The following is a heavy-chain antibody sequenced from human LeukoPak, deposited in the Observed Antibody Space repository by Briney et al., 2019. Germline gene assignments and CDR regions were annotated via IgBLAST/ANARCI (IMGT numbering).Heavy chain of an antibody. CDR2: ISSSSSTI. Sequence: PGGSLRLSCAASGFTFSSYYMNWVRQAPGKGLEWVTYISSSSSTIYYADSVKGRFTISRDNAKNSLYLQMNSLRAEDTAVYYCARGDCSGGSCYLSLTTIDYWGQGTLVTVSS. J-gene: IGHJ4*02. D-gene: IGHD2-15*01. CDR3: ARGDCSGGSCYLSLTTIDY. V-gene: IGHV3-48*01. CDR1: GFTFSSYY.